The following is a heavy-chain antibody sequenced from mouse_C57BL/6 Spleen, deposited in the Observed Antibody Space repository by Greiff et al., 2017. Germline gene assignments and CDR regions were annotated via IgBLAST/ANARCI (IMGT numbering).Heavy chain of an antibody. D-gene: IGHD4-1*01. J-gene: IGHJ1*03. CDR3: VSELVPYWYFDV. CDR2: IRSKSNNYAT. V-gene: IGHV10-1*01. Sequence: GGGLVQPKGSLKLSCAASGFSFNTYAMNWVRQAPGKGLEWVARIRSKSNNYATYYADSVKDRFTISRDDSESMLYLQMNNLKTEDTAMYYCVSELVPYWYFDVWGTGTTVTVSS. CDR1: GFSFNTYA.